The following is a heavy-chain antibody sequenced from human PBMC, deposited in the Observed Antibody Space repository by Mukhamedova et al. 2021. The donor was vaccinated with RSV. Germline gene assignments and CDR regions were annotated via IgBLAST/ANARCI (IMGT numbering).Heavy chain of an antibody. Sequence: GEINHSGSTNYNPSLKSRVPISVDTSKNQFSLKLSSVTAADTAVYYCARGRGIAVAGTDYWGQGTLVTVSS. CDR2: INHSGST. D-gene: IGHD6-19*01. CDR3: ARGRGIAVAGTDY. J-gene: IGHJ4*02. V-gene: IGHV4-34*01.